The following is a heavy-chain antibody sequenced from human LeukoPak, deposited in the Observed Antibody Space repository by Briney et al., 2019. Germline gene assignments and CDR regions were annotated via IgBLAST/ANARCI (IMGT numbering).Heavy chain of an antibody. CDR1: GFSLSTRGMR. CDR3: ARSVYYYDTSGYSSPFDS. CDR2: IGWNDDK. D-gene: IGHD3-22*01. J-gene: IGHJ4*02. Sequence: SGPALVKPTQTLTLTCTFSGFSLSTRGMRVSWIRQSPGKALEWLARIGWNDDKFYSTSLKTRLTISKDTSKNQVVLTMTNMDPVDTATYYCARSVYYYDTSGYSSPFDSWGQGTLVTVSS. V-gene: IGHV2-70*04.